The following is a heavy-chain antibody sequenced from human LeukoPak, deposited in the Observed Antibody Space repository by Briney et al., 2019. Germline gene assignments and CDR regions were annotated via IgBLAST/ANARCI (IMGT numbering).Heavy chain of an antibody. Sequence: NPGGSLRLSCAASGFTFSSYAMSWVRQAPGKGLEWVSSISSSSSYIYYADSVKGRFTISRDNAKNSLYLQMNSLRAEDTAVYYCARDSRGGSSSSPVRLAEYFQHWGQGTLVTVSS. J-gene: IGHJ1*01. V-gene: IGHV3-21*01. CDR2: ISSSSSYI. D-gene: IGHD6-13*01. CDR3: ARDSRGGSSSSPVRLAEYFQH. CDR1: GFTFSSYA.